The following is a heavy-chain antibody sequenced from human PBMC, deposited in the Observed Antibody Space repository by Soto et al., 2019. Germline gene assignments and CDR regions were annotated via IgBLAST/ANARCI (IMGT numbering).Heavy chain of an antibody. D-gene: IGHD2-2*01. V-gene: IGHV4-59*08. CDR2: IYYSGST. Sequence: QVQLQESGPGLVRPSETLSLTCTVSGGSFSSYYWTWIRQSPGKGLEWIGYIYYSGSTDYNPSLRGRLAISIDTSKTHFSLRLNSMTAADTAVYYCAGRDCSGTNCYYLDYYYMDVWGKGTTVTVSS. CDR1: GGSFSSYY. J-gene: IGHJ6*03. CDR3: AGRDCSGTNCYYLDYYYMDV.